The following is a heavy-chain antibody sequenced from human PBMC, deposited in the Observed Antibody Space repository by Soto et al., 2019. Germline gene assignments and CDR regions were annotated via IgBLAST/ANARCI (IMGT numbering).Heavy chain of an antibody. CDR2: IYPGDSDT. V-gene: IGHV5-51*01. D-gene: IGHD2-8*02. CDR1: GYAFSSYW. Sequence: GESLKISCQGSGYAFSSYWIAWVRQMPGKGLEWMGIIYPGDSDTRYSPSFQGQVTISVDKSSTTAYLQWSSLKASDTAMYYCARGYCTATICDPWFDPWGQGTRGTVS. CDR3: ARGYCTATICDPWFDP. J-gene: IGHJ5*02.